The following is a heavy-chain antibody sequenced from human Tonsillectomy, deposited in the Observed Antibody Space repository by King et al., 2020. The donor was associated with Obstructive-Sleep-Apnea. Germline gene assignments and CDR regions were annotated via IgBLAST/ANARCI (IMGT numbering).Heavy chain of an antibody. CDR3: AKVMTGTGRGFDS. J-gene: IGHJ4*02. CDR1: GFAFDDYA. D-gene: IGHD1-1*01. Sequence: QLVQSGGGLVQPGRSLRLSCPASGFAFDDYAMHWVRQPPGKGLEWVSGISWNSGYIAYADSVKGRFTISRDNAKNSLFLQMNSLRSEDTALYYCAKVMTGTGRGFDSWGQGTLVTVSS. V-gene: IGHV3-9*01. CDR2: ISWNSGYI.